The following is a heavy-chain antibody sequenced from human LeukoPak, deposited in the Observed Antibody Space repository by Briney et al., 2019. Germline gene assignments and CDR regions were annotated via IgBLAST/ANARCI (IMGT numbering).Heavy chain of an antibody. CDR1: GGPFSGYY. J-gene: IGHJ4*02. CDR3: ARGHIAVAGTASDY. V-gene: IGHV4-34*01. D-gene: IGHD6-19*01. CDR2: INHSGST. Sequence: PSETLSLTCAVYGGPFSGYYWSWIRQPPGKGLEWIGEINHSGSTNYNPSLKSRVTISVDTSKNQFSLKLSSVTAADTAVYYCARGHIAVAGTASDYWGQGTLVTVSS.